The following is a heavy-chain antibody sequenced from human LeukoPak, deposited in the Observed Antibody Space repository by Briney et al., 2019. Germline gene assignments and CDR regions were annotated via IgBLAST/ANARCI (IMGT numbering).Heavy chain of an antibody. Sequence: GGPLRLSCAASGFTFSSYAMHWVRQAPGKGLEWVAVISYDGSNKYYADSVKGRFIISRDNSKNTLYLQMNSLRAEDTAVYYCARDSAGAMDNYYYYGMDVWGQGTTVTVSS. CDR2: ISYDGSNK. J-gene: IGHJ6*02. D-gene: IGHD1-26*01. CDR3: ARDSAGAMDNYYYYGMDV. CDR1: GFTFSSYA. V-gene: IGHV3-30*04.